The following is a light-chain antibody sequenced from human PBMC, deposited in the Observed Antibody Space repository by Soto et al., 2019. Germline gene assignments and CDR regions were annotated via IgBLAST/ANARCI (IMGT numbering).Light chain of an antibody. J-gene: IGKJ1*01. Sequence: EVVLTQSPATLSLSLGEGATLSCRASQSVDRDLAWYRQRPGQPPSLLIHGASTRATGVPARFSGSGSETEFALVITSLQSEDFAVYFCHQYNQWPRTFGQGTKWIS. CDR1: QSVDRD. CDR3: HQYNQWPRT. V-gene: IGKV3-15*01. CDR2: GAS.